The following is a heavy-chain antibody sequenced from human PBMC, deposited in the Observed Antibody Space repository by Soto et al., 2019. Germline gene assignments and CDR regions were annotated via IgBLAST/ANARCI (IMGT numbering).Heavy chain of an antibody. CDR2: ISWDGGST. Sequence: GGSLRLSCAASGFTFDDYTMHWVRQAPGKGLEWVSLISWDGGSTYYADSVKGRFTISRDNSKNSLYLQMNSLRTEDTALYYCAKDITYDFWSGYYQDHYYYYGMDVWGQGTTVTVSS. CDR1: GFTFDDYT. D-gene: IGHD3-3*01. J-gene: IGHJ6*02. CDR3: AKDITYDFWSGYYQDHYYYYGMDV. V-gene: IGHV3-43*01.